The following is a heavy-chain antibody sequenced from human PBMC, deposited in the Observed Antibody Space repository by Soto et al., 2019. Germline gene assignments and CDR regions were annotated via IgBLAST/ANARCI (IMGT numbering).Heavy chain of an antibody. CDR3: AQMGPSGIGGASLGH. V-gene: IGHV3-30-3*01. CDR1: GFTFSSFA. CDR2: ISYDGSSK. J-gene: IGHJ4*02. Sequence: QVHLVESGGGVVQPGRSLRLSCGASGFTFSSFAMHWVRQAPGKGLEWVALISYDGSSKYYADSVKGRFTVSRDNSEHTVYLQMDSLTPEDTAVYYCAQMGPSGIGGASLGHWGQGALVTVSS. D-gene: IGHD1-26*01.